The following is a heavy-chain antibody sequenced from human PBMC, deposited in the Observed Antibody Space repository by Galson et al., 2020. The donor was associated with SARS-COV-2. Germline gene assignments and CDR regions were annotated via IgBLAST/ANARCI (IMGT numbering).Heavy chain of an antibody. CDR2: IFFDGSDK. CDR1: GFTFSSHA. D-gene: IGHD3-10*01. CDR3: ARSPPASTSGTSIYFDY. J-gene: IGHJ4*02. V-gene: IGHV3-33*01. Sequence: GGSLRLSCAASGFTFSSHAMHWVRQAPGKGLEWVAQIFFDGSDKYYGDSVKGRFTISRDSSKNTVYLQMNSLRAEDTAVYYCARSPPASTSGTSIYFDYCGQGTQVTVSS.